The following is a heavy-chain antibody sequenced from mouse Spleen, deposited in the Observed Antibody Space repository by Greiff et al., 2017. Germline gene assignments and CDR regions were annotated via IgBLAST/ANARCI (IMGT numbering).Heavy chain of an antibody. V-gene: IGHV5-6-3*01. CDR2: INSNGGST. J-gene: IGHJ4*01. Sequence: DVHLVESGGGLVQPGGSLKLSCAASGFTFSSYGMSWVRQTPDKRLELVATINSNGGSTYYPDSVKGRFTISRDNAKNTLYLQMSSLKSEDTAMYYCARDIGDYWGQGTSVTVSS. CDR3: ARDIGDY. CDR1: GFTFSSYG.